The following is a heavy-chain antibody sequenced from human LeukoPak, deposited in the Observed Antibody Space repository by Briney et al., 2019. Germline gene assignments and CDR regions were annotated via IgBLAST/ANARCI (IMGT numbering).Heavy chain of an antibody. CDR3: ARVFLFDFGDPMGWFDP. Sequence: SETLSLTCTVSGGSISSGSHYWSWIRQPAGKGLEWIGRIYTSGSTYYHPSLKSRVTISIDTSKNQFSLKLSSVTAADTAVYYCARVFLFDFGDPMGWFDPWGQGTLVTVSS. J-gene: IGHJ5*02. D-gene: IGHD4-17*01. CDR1: GGSISSGSHY. V-gene: IGHV4-61*02. CDR2: IYTSGST.